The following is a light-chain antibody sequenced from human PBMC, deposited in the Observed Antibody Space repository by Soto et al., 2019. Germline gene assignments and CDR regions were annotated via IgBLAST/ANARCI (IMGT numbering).Light chain of an antibody. CDR2: GAS. CDR3: QQYSKWPLT. CDR1: QSVSSN. V-gene: IGKV3-15*01. Sequence: EIVMTQSPATLSVSQGERATLSFRASQSVSSNLAWYQQKPGQAPRLLIYGASTRATGVPARFSGSGSGTEFILTISSLQSEDFAVYYCQQYSKWPLTFGGGTKVDIK. J-gene: IGKJ4*01.